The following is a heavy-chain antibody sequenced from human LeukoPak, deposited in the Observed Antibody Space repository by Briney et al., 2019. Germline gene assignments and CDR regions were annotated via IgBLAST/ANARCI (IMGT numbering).Heavy chain of an antibody. V-gene: IGHV3-33*08. J-gene: IGHJ4*02. D-gene: IGHD2-15*01. CDR1: GFTFSNYW. Sequence: GGSLRLSCAASGFTFSNYWMHWVRQAPGKGLEWVAVIWYDGSKEYLADSVKGRFTISRDNSKNTVYLQMNSLKTEDTAVYYCARVIGWSLFDCWGQGTLVTVSS. CDR2: IWYDGSKE. CDR3: ARVIGWSLFDC.